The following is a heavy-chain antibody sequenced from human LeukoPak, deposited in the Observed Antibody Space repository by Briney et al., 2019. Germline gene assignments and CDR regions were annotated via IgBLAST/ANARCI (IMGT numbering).Heavy chain of an antibody. D-gene: IGHD2-15*01. J-gene: IGHJ4*02. CDR2: MRYDGSNK. V-gene: IGHV3-30*02. CDR3: AKDMVVTKYYFDY. CDR1: GFTFSSYV. Sequence: GGSLRLSCAASGFTFSSYVMHWVRQAPGKGLEWVAFMRYDGSNKYYADSVKGRFTISRDNSKNTLYLQMNSLRAEDTAVYYCAKDMVVTKYYFDYWGQGTLVTVSA.